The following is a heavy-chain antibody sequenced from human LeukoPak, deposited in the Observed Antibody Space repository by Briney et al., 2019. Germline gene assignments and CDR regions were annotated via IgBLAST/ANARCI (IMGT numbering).Heavy chain of an antibody. V-gene: IGHV1-69*13. D-gene: IGHD3-22*01. CDR1: GGTFSSYA. J-gene: IGHJ3*02. CDR2: IIPIFGTA. CDR3: ARGMDSSGYPGNDAFDI. Sequence: ASVKVSCKASGGTFSSYAISWVRQAPGQGLEWMGGIIPIFGTANYAQKFQGRVTITADESTSTAYMELSSLRSEDTAVYYCARGMDSSGYPGNDAFDIWGQGTMVTVSS.